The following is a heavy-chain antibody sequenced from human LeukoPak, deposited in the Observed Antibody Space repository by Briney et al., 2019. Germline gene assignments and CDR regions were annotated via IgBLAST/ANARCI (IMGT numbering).Heavy chain of an antibody. J-gene: IGHJ4*02. CDR1: GFTFSSYS. D-gene: IGHD5-18*01. V-gene: IGHV3-21*01. CDR3: ARERGYSYGPDY. CDR2: ISSSSSYI. Sequence: GGSLRLSCAASGFTFSSYSMNWVRQAPGKGLEWVSSISSSSSYIYYADSVKGRFTISRDNAKNSLYLQMNSLRAEDTAVYYCARERGYSYGPDYWGQGTPVTVSS.